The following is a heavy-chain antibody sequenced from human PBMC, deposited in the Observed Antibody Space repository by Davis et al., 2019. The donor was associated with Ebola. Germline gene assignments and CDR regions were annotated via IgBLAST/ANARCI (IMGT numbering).Heavy chain of an antibody. V-gene: IGHV3-33*01. CDR3: ARGPTAMVTGGYFDY. Sequence: GESLKISCAASGLTFSSYGMHWVRQAPGKGLEWVAVIWYDGSNKYYADSVKGRFTISRDNSKNTLYLQMNSLRAEDTAVYYCARGPTAMVTGGYFDYWGQGTLVTVSS. J-gene: IGHJ4*02. CDR1: GLTFSSYG. D-gene: IGHD5-18*01. CDR2: IWYDGSNK.